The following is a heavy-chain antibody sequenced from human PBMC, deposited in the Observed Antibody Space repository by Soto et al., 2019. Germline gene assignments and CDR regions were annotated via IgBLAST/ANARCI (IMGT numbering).Heavy chain of an antibody. V-gene: IGHV5-51*01. Sequence: GESLKSCCKASGYTFTNYRIGGVRQMPGKGLEWMGLIYPADSETTYSPSFQGQDSMSADRSIRSAFLQWSSLKASDTAIYYCARHRTTRRWDGMDVWGEGTTVPVSS. J-gene: IGHJ6*04. D-gene: IGHD1-26*01. CDR2: IYPADSET. CDR3: ARHRTTRRWDGMDV. CDR1: GYTFTNYR.